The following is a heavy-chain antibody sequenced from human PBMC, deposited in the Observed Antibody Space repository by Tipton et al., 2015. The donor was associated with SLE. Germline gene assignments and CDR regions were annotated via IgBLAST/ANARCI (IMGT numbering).Heavy chain of an antibody. J-gene: IGHJ6*02. CDR3: ARVLGSFCGMDV. CDR2: ISYDGSNK. CDR1: GFTFTTYD. D-gene: IGHD2/OR15-2a*01. Sequence: SLRLSCAASGFTFTTYDMHWVRQAPGKGLEWGAVISYDGSNKYYADSVKGRFTISRDNSKNTLYLQVNSLRAEDTAVYYCARVLGSFCGMDVWGQRTTVTVSS. V-gene: IGHV3-30*04.